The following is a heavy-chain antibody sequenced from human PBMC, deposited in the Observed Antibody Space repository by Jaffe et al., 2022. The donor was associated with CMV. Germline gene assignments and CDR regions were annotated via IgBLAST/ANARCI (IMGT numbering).Heavy chain of an antibody. J-gene: IGHJ4*02. V-gene: IGHV4-34*01. D-gene: IGHD4-17*01. CDR2: INHSGST. Sequence: QVQLQQWGAGLLKPSETLSLTCAVYGGSFSGYYWSWIRQPPGKGLEWIGEINHSGSTNYNPSLKSRVTISVDTSKNQFSLKLSSVTAADTAVYYCAREVYGDYLPYYFDYWGQGTLVTVSS. CDR1: GGSFSGYY. CDR3: AREVYGDYLPYYFDY.